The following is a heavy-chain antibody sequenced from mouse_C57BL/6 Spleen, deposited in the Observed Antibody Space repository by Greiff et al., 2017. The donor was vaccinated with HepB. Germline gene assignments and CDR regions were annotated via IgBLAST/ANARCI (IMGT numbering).Heavy chain of an antibody. V-gene: IGHV3-6*01. J-gene: IGHJ2*01. CDR1: GYSITSGYY. CDR3: ARGATVVENYFDY. CDR2: ISYDGSN. D-gene: IGHD1-1*01. Sequence: ESGPGLEKPSQSLSLTCSVTGYSITSGYYWNWIRQFPGNKLEWMGYISYDGSNNYNPSLKNRISITRDTSKNQFFLKLNSVTTEDTATYYCARGATVVENYFDYWGQGTTLTVSS.